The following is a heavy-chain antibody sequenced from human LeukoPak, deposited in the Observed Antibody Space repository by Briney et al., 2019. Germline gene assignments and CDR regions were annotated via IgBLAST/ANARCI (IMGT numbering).Heavy chain of an antibody. CDR2: ISGSGGST. Sequence: PGGSLRLSCAASGFTLSDSAVSWVRQAPGKGLEWVSTISGSGGSTYYADSVKGRFTVSRDNSKNTLYLQMNSLRAEDTAVYYCAKLVGDGYNWWGQGTLVTVSS. D-gene: IGHD5-24*01. CDR3: AKLVGDGYNW. CDR1: GFTLSDSA. J-gene: IGHJ4*02. V-gene: IGHV3-23*01.